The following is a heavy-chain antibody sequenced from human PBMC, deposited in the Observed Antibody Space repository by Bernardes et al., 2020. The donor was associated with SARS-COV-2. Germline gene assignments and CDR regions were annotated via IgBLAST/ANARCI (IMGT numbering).Heavy chain of an antibody. CDR2: FSDGGLST. CDR3: ARGNIVVASAAISGDGMDV. V-gene: IGHV3-23*01. D-gene: IGHD2-2*02. CDR1: GFTFSNYA. Sequence: GGSLRLSCAASGFTFSNYAMNWVRQAPGKGLEWVSGFSDGGLSTYYADSVKGRFTISRDNSKNTLYLQMNSLRAEDTAVYYCARGNIVVASAAISGDGMDVWGQGTSVTVSS. J-gene: IGHJ6*02.